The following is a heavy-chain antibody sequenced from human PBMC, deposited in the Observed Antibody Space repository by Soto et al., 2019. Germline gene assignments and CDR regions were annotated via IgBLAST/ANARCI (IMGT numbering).Heavy chain of an antibody. D-gene: IGHD3-3*01. Sequence: PGGSLRLSCSASGFTFSSFSMHWVRQSPGKGLEYVSHMSSDGGRIYYADSVKGGFTISRDNSKNMLYLQMSSLRPDDSAVYYCVKSRGIANYDFFDWGPGPTVTLSS. V-gene: IGHV3-64D*06. CDR2: MSSDGGRI. CDR1: GFTFSSFS. J-gene: IGHJ4*02. CDR3: VKSRGIANYDFFD.